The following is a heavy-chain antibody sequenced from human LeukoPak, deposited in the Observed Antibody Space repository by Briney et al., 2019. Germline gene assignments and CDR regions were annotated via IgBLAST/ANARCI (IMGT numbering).Heavy chain of an antibody. J-gene: IGHJ3*02. CDR3: ARELYSGGYPDAFDI. CDR2: IYHSGTT. V-gene: IGHV4-30-2*01. CDR1: GGSLSNGGYS. D-gene: IGHD1-26*01. Sequence: SETLSLTCAVSGGSLSNGGYSWSWIRQPPGKGLEWIGLIYHSGTTHYNPSLKSRLTFSLDKSKNQFSLKLTSVTAADTAVYYCARELYSGGYPDAFDIWGQGTLVTVSS.